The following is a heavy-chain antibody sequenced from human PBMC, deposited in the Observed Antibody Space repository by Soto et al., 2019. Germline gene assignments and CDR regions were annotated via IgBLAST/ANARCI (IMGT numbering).Heavy chain of an antibody. CDR3: ARGWFGPDV. D-gene: IGHD3-10*01. V-gene: IGHV3-74*01. J-gene: IGHJ6*04. CDR1: GFTLSGRS. Sequence: EVHLVESGGGLVQPGGSLRLSCEASGFTLSGRSMHWVRQAPGKGLVWVSGIDNAGTDSTYADSVKGRFTSSRDNAKNMLYLQMNSLRVEDTAVYYCARGWFGPDVWGKGTTVTVSS. CDR2: IDNAGTDS.